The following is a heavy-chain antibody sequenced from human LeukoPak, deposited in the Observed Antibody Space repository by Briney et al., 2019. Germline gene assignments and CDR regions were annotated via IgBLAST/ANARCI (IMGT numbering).Heavy chain of an antibody. Sequence: ASVKVSCKASGYTFTGYYIHWVRQAPGQGLEWMGWINPYSGGTNYAQKFQGRVTMTRDTSISTAYMELSRLRSDDTAVYYCARDLPNSGSSRRGWFDPWGQGTLVTVSS. CDR2: INPYSGGT. CDR1: GYTFTGYY. J-gene: IGHJ5*02. CDR3: ARDLPNSGSSRRGWFDP. V-gene: IGHV1-2*02. D-gene: IGHD1-26*01.